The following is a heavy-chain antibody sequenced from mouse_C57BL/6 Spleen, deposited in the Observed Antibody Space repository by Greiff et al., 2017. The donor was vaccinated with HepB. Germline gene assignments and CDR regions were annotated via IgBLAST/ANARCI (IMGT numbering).Heavy chain of an antibody. J-gene: IGHJ3*01. V-gene: IGHV1-82*01. CDR3: ARYDSNHEGFAY. Sequence: VKLMESGPALVKPGASVKISCKASGYAFSSSWMNWVKQRPGKGLEWIGRIYPGDGDTNYNGKFKGKATLTADKSSSTAYMQLSSLTSEDSAVYFCARYDSNHEGFAYWGQGTLVTVSA. CDR1: GYAFSSSW. CDR2: IYPGDGDT. D-gene: IGHD2-5*01.